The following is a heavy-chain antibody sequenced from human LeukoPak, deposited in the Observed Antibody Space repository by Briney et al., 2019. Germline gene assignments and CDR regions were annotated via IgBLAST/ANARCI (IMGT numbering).Heavy chain of an antibody. J-gene: IGHJ4*02. Sequence: ASVKVSCKASGYTFTGYYMHWVRQAPGQGLEWMGWINPNSGGTNYAQKLQGRVTMTTDTSTSTAYMELRSLRSDDTAVYYCARDLWFGELSHDYWGQGTLVTVSS. V-gene: IGHV1-2*02. CDR2: INPNSGGT. CDR1: GYTFTGYY. D-gene: IGHD3-10*01. CDR3: ARDLWFGELSHDY.